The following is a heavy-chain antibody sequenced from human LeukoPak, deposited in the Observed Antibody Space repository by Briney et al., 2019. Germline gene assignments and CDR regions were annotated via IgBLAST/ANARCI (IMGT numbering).Heavy chain of an antibody. CDR1: GYTFTNYD. J-gene: IGHJ5*02. D-gene: IGHD3-9*01. CDR2: MNPNSGNT. Sequence: ASVAVSCKASGYTFTNYDINWVRQATGQGLEWMGWMNPNSGNTGYAQKFQGRVTMTRNTSISTAYMELSSLRSEDTAVYYCARGHRLRYFDWLLSHNWFDPWGQGTLVTVSS. CDR3: ARGHRLRYFDWLLSHNWFDP. V-gene: IGHV1-8*01.